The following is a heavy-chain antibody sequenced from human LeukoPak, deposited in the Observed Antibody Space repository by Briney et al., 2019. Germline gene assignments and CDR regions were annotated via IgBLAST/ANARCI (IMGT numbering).Heavy chain of an antibody. CDR3: ARSVITMVRGVIILDY. J-gene: IGHJ4*02. Sequence: GASVKVSCKASGYTFTGYYMHWVRQAPGQGLEWMGWINPNSGGTNYAQKFQGRVTMTRDTSISTAYMELSRLRSDDTAVYYCARSVITMVRGVIILDYWGQGTLVTVSS. D-gene: IGHD3-10*01. CDR2: INPNSGGT. V-gene: IGHV1-2*02. CDR1: GYTFTGYY.